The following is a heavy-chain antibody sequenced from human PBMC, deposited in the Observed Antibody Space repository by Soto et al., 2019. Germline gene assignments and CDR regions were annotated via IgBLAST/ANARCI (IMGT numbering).Heavy chain of an antibody. D-gene: IGHD2-2*01. CDR3: TRGVPIVVVPAAKYGMDV. V-gene: IGHV3-49*03. J-gene: IGHJ6*02. CDR2: IRSKAYGGTT. CDR1: GFTFGDYA. Sequence: GGSLRLSCTASGFTFGDYAMSWFRQAPGKGLEWVGFIRSKAYGGTTEYAASVKGRFTISRDDSKSIAYLQMNSLKTEDTAVYYCTRGVPIVVVPAAKYGMDVWGQGTTVTVSS.